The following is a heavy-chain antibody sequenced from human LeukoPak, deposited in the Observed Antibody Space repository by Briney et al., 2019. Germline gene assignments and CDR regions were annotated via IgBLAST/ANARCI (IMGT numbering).Heavy chain of an antibody. CDR1: GFTFSSYA. CDR3: ARDLIAAAGAGLDY. J-gene: IGHJ4*02. V-gene: IGHV3-30*04. CDR2: ISYDGSNK. Sequence: PGRSLRLSCAASGFTFSSYAMHWVRQAPGKGLEWVAVISYDGSNKYYADSVKGRFTISRDNSTNTLYLQMISLRAEDTAVYYCARDLIAAAGAGLDYWGQGTLVTVSS. D-gene: IGHD6-13*01.